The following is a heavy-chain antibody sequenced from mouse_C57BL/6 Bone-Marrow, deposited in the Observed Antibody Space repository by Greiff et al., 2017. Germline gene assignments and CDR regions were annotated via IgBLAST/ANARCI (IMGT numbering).Heavy chain of an antibody. D-gene: IGHD1-1*01. CDR1: GFNIKDDY. J-gene: IGHJ4*01. CDR2: IDPENGDT. Sequence: EVQLQQSGAELVRPGASVKLSCTASGFNIKDDYMHWVKQRPEQGLEWIGWIDPENGDTEYASKFQGKATITADTSSNTAYLQLSSLTSEDTAVYYCTTTSYGSSSMDYWGQGTSVTVSS. CDR3: TTTSYGSSSMDY. V-gene: IGHV14-4*01.